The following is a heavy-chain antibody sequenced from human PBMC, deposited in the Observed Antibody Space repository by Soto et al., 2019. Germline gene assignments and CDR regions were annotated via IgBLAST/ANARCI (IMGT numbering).Heavy chain of an antibody. CDR1: GFTFSSYS. D-gene: IGHD3-3*01. CDR3: ARDARFLEWTSTYYYYMDV. CDR2: ISSSSSTI. J-gene: IGHJ6*03. Sequence: PGGSLRLSCAASGFTFSSYSMNWVRQAPGKGLEWVSYISSSSSTIYYADSVKGRFTISRDNAKNSLYLQMNSLRAEDTAVYYCARDARFLEWTSTYYYYMDVWGKGTTVTVSS. V-gene: IGHV3-48*01.